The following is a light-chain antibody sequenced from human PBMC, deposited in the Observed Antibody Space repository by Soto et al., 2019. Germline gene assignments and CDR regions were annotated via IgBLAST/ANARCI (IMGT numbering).Light chain of an antibody. CDR3: QSYDSSLSGSRV. V-gene: IGLV1-40*01. J-gene: IGLJ1*01. CDR1: SSNIGAGYD. Sequence: QSVLTQPPSVSVAPGQRVTISCTGSSSNIGAGYDVHWYQQLPGTAPKLLIYGNSNRTSGVPDRFSGSKSGTSASLAITGLQAEDEADYYCQSYDSSLSGSRVFGTGTKLTVL. CDR2: GNS.